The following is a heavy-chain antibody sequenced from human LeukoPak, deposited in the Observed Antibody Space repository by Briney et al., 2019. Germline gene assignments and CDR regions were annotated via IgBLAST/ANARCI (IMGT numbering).Heavy chain of an antibody. CDR3: ARGIYCSSTTCYYYYYMDV. V-gene: IGHV4-4*07. J-gene: IGHJ6*03. Sequence: KPSETLSLTCTVSGGSISAYYWSWIRQPAGKGLEWIGRIYTSGSTNYNPSLKSRVTMSLDTSKNQFSLKLSSVTTADTAVYYCARGIYCSSTTCYYYYYMDVWGKGTTVTVSS. D-gene: IGHD2-2*01. CDR2: IYTSGST. CDR1: GGSISAYY.